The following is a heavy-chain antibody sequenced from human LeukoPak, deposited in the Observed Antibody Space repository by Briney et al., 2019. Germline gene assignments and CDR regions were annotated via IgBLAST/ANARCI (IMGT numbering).Heavy chain of an antibody. V-gene: IGHV3-11*04. CDR1: GFTFSDYY. CDR3: AREPGLPSYNWFDP. J-gene: IGHJ5*02. Sequence: GGSLRLSCAASGFTFSDYYMSWIRQAPGKGLEWVSYISSSGSTIYYADSVKGRFTISRDNAKNSLYLQMHSLRAEDTAVYYCAREPGLPSYNWFDPWGQGTLVTVSS. D-gene: IGHD5-18*01. CDR2: ISSSGSTI.